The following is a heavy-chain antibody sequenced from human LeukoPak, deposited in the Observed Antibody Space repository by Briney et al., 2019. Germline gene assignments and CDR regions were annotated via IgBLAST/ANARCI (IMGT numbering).Heavy chain of an antibody. CDR1: GFTFSSYA. V-gene: IGHV3-23*01. CDR3: AKYSYGSGSYYKALYFDY. D-gene: IGHD3-10*01. Sequence: GGSLRLSCAASGFTFSSYAMSWVRQAPGKGLEWVSAISGSGGSTYYADSVKGRFTISRDNSKNTLYLQMNSLRAEDTAVYYCAKYSYGSGSYYKALYFDYWGQGTLVTVSS. J-gene: IGHJ4*02. CDR2: ISGSGGST.